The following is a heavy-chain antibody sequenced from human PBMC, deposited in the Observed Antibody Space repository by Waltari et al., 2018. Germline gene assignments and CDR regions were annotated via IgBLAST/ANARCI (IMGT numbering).Heavy chain of an antibody. CDR3: ARNDFWSGYYHDAFDI. V-gene: IGHV1-3*05. CDR1: GYSFTSYT. J-gene: IGHJ3*02. CDR2: INAGNGNT. Sequence: QVQLVQSGAEEKKPGASVRVSCKATGYSFTSYTMHWVRQAPGQRLEWMGWINAGNGNTKYSETCQGRVTITRDTSASTTYMELSSLRSEDTAVYYCARNDFWSGYYHDAFDIWGQGTMVTVSS. D-gene: IGHD3-3*01.